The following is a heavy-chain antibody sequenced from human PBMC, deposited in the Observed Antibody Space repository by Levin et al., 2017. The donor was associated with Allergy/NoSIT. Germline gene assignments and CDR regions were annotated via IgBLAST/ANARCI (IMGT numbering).Heavy chain of an antibody. D-gene: IGHD1-26*01. CDR1: GFTFSSYA. CDR2: ISGSGGST. V-gene: IGHV3-23*01. Sequence: GESLKISCAASGFTFSSYAMSWVRQAPGKGLEWVSAISGSGGSTYYADSVKGRFTISRDNSKNTLYLQMNSLRAEDTAVYYCAKSRVGSGSYYDNWFDPWGQGTLVTVSS. J-gene: IGHJ5*02. CDR3: AKSRVGSGSYYDNWFDP.